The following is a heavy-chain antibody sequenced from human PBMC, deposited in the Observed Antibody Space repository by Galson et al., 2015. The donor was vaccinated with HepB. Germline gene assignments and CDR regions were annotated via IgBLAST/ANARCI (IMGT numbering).Heavy chain of an antibody. D-gene: IGHD3-10*01. CDR1: GFTFSSYW. CDR3: VLLWFGELSVP. Sequence: SLRLSCAASGFTFSSYWMHWVRQAPGKGLVWVSRINSDGSSTSYADSVKGRFTISRDNAKNTLYLQMNSLRAEDTAVYYCVLLWFGELSVPWGQGTLVTVSS. V-gene: IGHV3-74*01. CDR2: INSDGSST. J-gene: IGHJ5*02.